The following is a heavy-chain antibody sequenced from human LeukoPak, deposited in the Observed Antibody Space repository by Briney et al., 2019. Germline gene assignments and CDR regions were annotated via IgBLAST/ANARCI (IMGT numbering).Heavy chain of an antibody. V-gene: IGHV3-53*01. J-gene: IGHJ3*02. CDR2: IYSGGST. D-gene: IGHD3-16*01. Sequence: PGGSLRLSCAAAGFTVSSTYMSWVRQAPGKGLEWVSVIYSGGSTFFADTVKGRFTISRDNSKNTMYLQMNSLRAEDTAVYYCARGGIMISFGGVYVFDIWGQGTMVTVSS. CDR1: GFTVSSTY. CDR3: ARGGIMISFGGVYVFDI.